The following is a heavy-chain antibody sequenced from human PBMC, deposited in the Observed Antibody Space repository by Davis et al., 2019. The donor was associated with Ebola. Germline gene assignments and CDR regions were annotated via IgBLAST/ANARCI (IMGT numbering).Heavy chain of an antibody. D-gene: IGHD2-21*02. Sequence: AASVKVSCKASGYTFTSYDINWVRQATGQGLEWMGWMNPKSGNTGYAQKFQARVTMTRDTSTSTVYMELSSLRSEDTAVYYCAREVIVVVTATHYYYYGMDVWGKGTTVTVSS. CDR2: MNPKSGNT. V-gene: IGHV1-8*01. CDR3: AREVIVVVTATHYYYYGMDV. CDR1: GYTFTSYD. J-gene: IGHJ6*04.